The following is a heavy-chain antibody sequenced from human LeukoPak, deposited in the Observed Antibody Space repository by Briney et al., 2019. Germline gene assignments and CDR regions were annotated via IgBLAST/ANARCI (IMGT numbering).Heavy chain of an antibody. CDR3: ARVSRGYYYLMDY. D-gene: IGHD3-22*01. CDR1: GYTFTSYY. J-gene: IGHJ4*02. Sequence: ASVKVSCKASGYTFTSYYMHWVRQAPGQGLEWMGWISAYNGNTNYAQKLQGRVTMTTDTSTSTAYMELRSLRSDDTAVYYCARVSRGYYYLMDYWGQGTLVTVSS. CDR2: ISAYNGNT. V-gene: IGHV1-18*04.